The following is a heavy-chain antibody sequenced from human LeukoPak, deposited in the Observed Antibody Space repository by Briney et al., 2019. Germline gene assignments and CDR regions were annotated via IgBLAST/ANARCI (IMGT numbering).Heavy chain of an antibody. V-gene: IGHV4-4*07. CDR2: IYTSGST. Sequence: SETLSLTCTVSGGSISSFYWSWIRQPAGKGLEWIGRIYTSGSTNYNPSLKSRVTMSVDTSKNQFSLKLSSVTAADTAVYYCARDKNRYSSSWYGGYFDYWGQGTLVTVSS. CDR1: GGSISSFY. D-gene: IGHD6-13*01. CDR3: ARDKNRYSSSWYGGYFDY. J-gene: IGHJ4*02.